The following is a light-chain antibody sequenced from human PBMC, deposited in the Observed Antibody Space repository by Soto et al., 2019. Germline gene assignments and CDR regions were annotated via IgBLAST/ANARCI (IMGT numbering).Light chain of an antibody. Sequence: DIQMTQSPSTLSASVGDRITITCRASQSVSRRLAWFQQKPGKAPKLLIYDASSLESGVPSRFSGRGSGTEFTFTSSCFHPEYCATYYCHTYCSYSLHSYGQGTKLDIK. CDR2: DAS. V-gene: IGKV1-5*01. CDR3: HTYCSYSLHS. J-gene: IGKJ2*01. CDR1: QSVSRR.